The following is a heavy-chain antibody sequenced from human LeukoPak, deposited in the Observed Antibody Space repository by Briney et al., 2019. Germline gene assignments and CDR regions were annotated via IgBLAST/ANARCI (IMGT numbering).Heavy chain of an antibody. V-gene: IGHV6-1*01. Sequence: SQTLSLTCAISGDSVSSNSAAWNWIRQSPSRGLEWLGRTYYRSKWYNDYAESVKSRITNNSDTSKNQFSLHLNSVTPEDTAVYYCARKGTVTTPFDYWGQGNLVTVSS. CDR2: TYYRSKWYN. J-gene: IGHJ4*02. D-gene: IGHD4-11*01. CDR1: GDSVSSNSAA. CDR3: ARKGTVTTPFDY.